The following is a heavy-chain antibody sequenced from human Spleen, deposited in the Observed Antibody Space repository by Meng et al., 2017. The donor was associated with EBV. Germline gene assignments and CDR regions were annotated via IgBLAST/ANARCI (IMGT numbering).Heavy chain of an antibody. CDR1: GFSLSTRGVG. V-gene: IGHV2-5*02. J-gene: IGHJ4*02. CDR3: AHIIAARPFDY. Sequence: QTNLKESCPTLVKPTQTLTLTCTFSGFSLSTRGVGVGWIRQPPGKALEWLAVIYWDDDKRYSPSLKSRLTITKDTSKNQVVLTMTNMDPVDAATYYCAHIIAARPFDYWGQGTLVTVFS. CDR2: IYWDDDK. D-gene: IGHD6-6*01.